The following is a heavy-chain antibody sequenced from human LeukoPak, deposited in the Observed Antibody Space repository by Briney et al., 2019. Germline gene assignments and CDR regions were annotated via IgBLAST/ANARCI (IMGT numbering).Heavy chain of an antibody. CDR1: EFTFSSYS. Sequence: GGSLRLSCAASEFTFSSYSMNWVRQAPGKGLEWVSSISYIPTYIYYADSVKGRFTISRDNAKSSLYLQMNSLRAEDTAVYYCARAQYYDYVWGSYDLDYWGQGTLVTVSS. J-gene: IGHJ4*02. V-gene: IGHV3-21*01. CDR2: ISYIPTYI. CDR3: ARAQYYDYVWGSYDLDY. D-gene: IGHD3-16*01.